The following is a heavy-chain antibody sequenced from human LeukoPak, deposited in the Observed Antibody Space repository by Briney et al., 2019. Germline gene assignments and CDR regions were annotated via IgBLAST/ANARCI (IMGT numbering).Heavy chain of an antibody. J-gene: IGHJ4*02. CDR2: IYHSGNT. V-gene: IGHV4-30-2*01. Sequence: SQTLSLTCTVSGGSISSGAYYWSWLRQPPGKGLEWIGYIYHSGNTYYNPSLQSRVTISLDRSKNQFSLKLSSVTAADTAVYYCARWGSGPGPLDYWGQGILVTVSS. CDR3: ARWGSGPGPLDY. CDR1: GGSISSGAYY. D-gene: IGHD3-16*01.